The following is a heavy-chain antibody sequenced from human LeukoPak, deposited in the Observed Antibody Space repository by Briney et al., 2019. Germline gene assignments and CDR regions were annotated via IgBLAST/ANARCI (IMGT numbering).Heavy chain of an antibody. CDR2: ISSSSSYI. CDR1: GFTFSTYS. D-gene: IGHD4-17*01. J-gene: IGHJ4*02. CDR3: ASGDYGDYAGLSGY. Sequence: GGSLRLACAASGFTFSTYSMNWVRQAPGKGLEWVSSISSSSSYIYYADSVKGRFTISRDNAKNSLYLQMNSLRADDTAVYYCASGDYGDYAGLSGYWGQGTLVTVSS. V-gene: IGHV3-21*01.